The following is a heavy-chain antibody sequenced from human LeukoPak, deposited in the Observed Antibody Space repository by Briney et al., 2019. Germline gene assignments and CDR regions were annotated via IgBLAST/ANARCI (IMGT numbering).Heavy chain of an antibody. J-gene: IGHJ6*02. CDR1: GFTFSSYA. CDR2: ISYDGSNK. CDR3: ARAYDSSGYYYYGMDV. V-gene: IGHV3-30-3*01. D-gene: IGHD3-22*01. Sequence: GGSLRLSCAASGFTFSSYAMHWVRQAPGKGLEWVAVISYDGSNKYYADSVKGRFTISRDNSKNTLYLRMNSLRAEDTAVYYCARAYDSSGYYYYGMDVWGQGTTVTVSS.